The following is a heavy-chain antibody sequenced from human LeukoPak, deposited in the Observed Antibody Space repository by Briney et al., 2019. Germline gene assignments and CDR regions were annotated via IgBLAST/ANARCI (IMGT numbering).Heavy chain of an antibody. CDR1: GFTFSRYW. CDR2: INGDGSTT. V-gene: IGHV3-74*01. Sequence: TGGSLRLSCAASGFTFSRYWMHWVRQAPGKGLVWVSRINGDGSTTSYADSVKGGFTISRDNAKNTLYLQVNSLRAEDTAVYYCATGNYYDSRGYYTFGHWGQGTLVTVSS. CDR3: ATGNYYDSRGYYTFGH. J-gene: IGHJ1*01. D-gene: IGHD3-22*01.